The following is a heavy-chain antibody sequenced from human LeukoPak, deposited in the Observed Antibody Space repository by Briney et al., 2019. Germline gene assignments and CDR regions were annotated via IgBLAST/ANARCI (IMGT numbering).Heavy chain of an antibody. J-gene: IGHJ4*02. V-gene: IGHV3-23*01. CDR1: GFRFSKFA. CDR3: AKAANYYDSSGYLIPFDY. Sequence: PSGSLRVSCAASGFRFSKFALSWVRQAPGKGLHWVASISGSDGTTYYPESVKGRFTISRDNSKNILYLDLNSLTVEDTAVYFCAKAANYYDSSGYLIPFDYWGQGILVTVAS. CDR2: ISGSDGTT. D-gene: IGHD3-22*01.